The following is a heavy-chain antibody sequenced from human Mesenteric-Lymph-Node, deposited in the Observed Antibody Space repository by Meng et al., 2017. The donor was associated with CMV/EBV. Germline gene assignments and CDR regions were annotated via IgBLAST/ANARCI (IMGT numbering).Heavy chain of an antibody. J-gene: IGHJ6*02. CDR2: INSDGSST. Sequence: GESLKISCAASGFTFSSYEMNWVRQAPGKGLVWVSRINSDGSSTSYADSVKGRFTISRDNAKNTLYLQMNSLRAEDTAVYYCARNLDTAMVDYYYYYGMDVWGQGTTVTVSS. CDR3: ARNLDTAMVDYYYYYGMDV. D-gene: IGHD5-18*01. CDR1: GFTFSSYE. V-gene: IGHV3-74*01.